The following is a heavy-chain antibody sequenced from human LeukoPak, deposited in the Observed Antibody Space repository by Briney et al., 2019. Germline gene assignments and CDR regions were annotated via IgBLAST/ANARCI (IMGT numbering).Heavy chain of an antibody. V-gene: IGHV1-18*04. J-gene: IGHJ4*02. Sequence: ASVKISCKGSGYNFDRYGVNWVRQAPGQGLEWVGWISTYNGNTFYAQKFEGRVTMTTDTSTNTVYMDLRSLRSDDTAVYYCARDLEHCRNIICSNSAYWGQGTLVTVSS. CDR2: ISTYNGNT. D-gene: IGHD2-2*01. CDR1: GYNFDRYG. CDR3: ARDLEHCRNIICSNSAY.